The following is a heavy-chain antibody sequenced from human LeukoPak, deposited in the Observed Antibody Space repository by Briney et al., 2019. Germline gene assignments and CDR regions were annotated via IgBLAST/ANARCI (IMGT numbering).Heavy chain of an antibody. CDR3: ARAYILTGYWGY. CDR2: INPNSGGT. J-gene: IGHJ4*02. CDR1: GYTFTGYY. Sequence: ASVKVSCXASGYTFTGYYMHWVRQAPGQGLEWMGRINPNSGGTNYAQKFQGRVTMTRDTSISTAYMELSRLRSDDTAVYYCARAYILTGYWGYWGQGTLVTVSS. V-gene: IGHV1-2*06. D-gene: IGHD3-9*01.